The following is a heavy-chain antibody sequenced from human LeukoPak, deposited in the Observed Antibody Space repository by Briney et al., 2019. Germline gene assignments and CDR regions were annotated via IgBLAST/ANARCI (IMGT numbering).Heavy chain of an antibody. CDR2: ISSGGFFI. CDR1: GFTFTSYS. CDR3: VRDGGVDRLGVAVTDGFDP. Sequence: GGSLRLSCAASGFTFTSYSMNWVRQAPGKGLEWVSSISSGGFFIYYADSVKGRFTISRDNAKNSLFLQMNSLRGEDTAVYYCVRDGGVDRLGVAVTDGFDPWGQGTLVSVSS. J-gene: IGHJ5*02. D-gene: IGHD6-19*01. V-gene: IGHV3-21*06.